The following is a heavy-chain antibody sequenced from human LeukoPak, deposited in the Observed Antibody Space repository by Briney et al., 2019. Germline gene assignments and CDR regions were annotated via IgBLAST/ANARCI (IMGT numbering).Heavy chain of an antibody. Sequence: GGSLRLSCAASGFTFSSYWMHWVRQAPGKGLVWVSRINSDGSSTSYADSVKGRFTISRDNAKNTLYLQMNSLRAEDTAVYYCARGVRGYSGYDFRGPFDYWGQGTLVTVSS. CDR1: GFTFSSYW. CDR3: ARGVRGYSGYDFRGPFDY. D-gene: IGHD5-12*01. J-gene: IGHJ4*02. V-gene: IGHV3-74*01. CDR2: INSDGSST.